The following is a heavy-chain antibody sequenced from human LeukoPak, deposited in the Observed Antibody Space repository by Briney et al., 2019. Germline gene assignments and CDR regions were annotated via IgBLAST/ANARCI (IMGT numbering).Heavy chain of an antibody. V-gene: IGHV4-38-2*02. CDR1: GYSISSGYY. Sequence: KPSETLSLTCTVSGYSISSGYYWGWIRQPPGKGLEWIGRIYHSGSTYYNPSLKSLVTISVDTSKNQFSLKLSSVTAADTAVYYCARDEALWFGPDGGFDYWGQGTLVTVSS. CDR2: IYHSGST. J-gene: IGHJ4*02. D-gene: IGHD3-10*01. CDR3: ARDEALWFGPDGGFDY.